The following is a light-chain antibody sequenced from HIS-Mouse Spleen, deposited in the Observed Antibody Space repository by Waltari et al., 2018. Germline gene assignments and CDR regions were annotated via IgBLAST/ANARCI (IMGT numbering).Light chain of an antibody. Sequence: QSALTQPASVSGSPGQSITISCTGTSSDFGGYNYVLWYQQHPGKAPKLMIYDVSNRPSGVSNRFSGSKSGNTASLTISGLQAEDEADYYCSSYTSSSFNVVFGGGTKLTVL. CDR2: DVS. J-gene: IGLJ2*01. CDR3: SSYTSSSFNVV. CDR1: SSDFGGYNY. V-gene: IGLV2-14*03.